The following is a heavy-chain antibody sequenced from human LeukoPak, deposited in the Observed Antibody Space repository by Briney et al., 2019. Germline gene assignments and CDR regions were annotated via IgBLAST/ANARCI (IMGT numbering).Heavy chain of an antibody. CDR2: ISGSGGST. V-gene: IGHV3-23*01. Sequence: GGSLRLSCAASGFTFSSYGMSWVRQAPGKGLEWVSAISGSGGSTYYADSVKGRFTISRDNSKNTLYLQMNSLRAEDTAVYYCAKARYFDWLLNYWGQGTLVTVSS. CDR1: GFTFSSYG. J-gene: IGHJ4*02. CDR3: AKARYFDWLLNY. D-gene: IGHD3-9*01.